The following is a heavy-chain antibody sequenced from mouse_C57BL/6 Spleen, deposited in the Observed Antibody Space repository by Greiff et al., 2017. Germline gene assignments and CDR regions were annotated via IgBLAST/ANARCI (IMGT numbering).Heavy chain of an antibody. D-gene: IGHD1-1*01. Sequence: EVQLVESGGGLVKPGGSLKLSCAASGFTFSSYAMSWVRQTPEKRLEWVATISDGGSYTYYPDNVKGRFTISRDNAKNNLYLQMSHLKSEDTAMYYCAREDYGSSSFAYWGQGTPVTVSA. CDR1: GFTFSSYA. CDR2: ISDGGSYT. J-gene: IGHJ3*01. V-gene: IGHV5-4*01. CDR3: AREDYGSSSFAY.